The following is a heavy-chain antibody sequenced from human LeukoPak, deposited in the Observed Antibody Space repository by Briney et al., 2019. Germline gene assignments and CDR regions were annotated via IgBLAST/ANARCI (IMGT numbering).Heavy chain of an antibody. Sequence: SETLSLTCTVSGGSISSGDYYWSWIRQPPGKGLEWIGSIYYSGSTYYNPSLKSRVTISVDTSKNQFSLKLSSVTAADTAVYYCARAPILNWFDPWGQETLVTVSS. CDR3: ARAPILNWFDP. J-gene: IGHJ5*02. V-gene: IGHV4-39*01. CDR1: GGSISSGDYY. CDR2: IYYSGST.